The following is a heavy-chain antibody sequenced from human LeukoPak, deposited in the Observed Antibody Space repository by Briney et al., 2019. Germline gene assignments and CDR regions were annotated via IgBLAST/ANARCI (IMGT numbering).Heavy chain of an antibody. J-gene: IGHJ4*02. CDR2: ITGSGDTT. D-gene: IGHD6-13*01. CDR1: GVTFTSQA. CDR3: AKEFDPYSSSWSFDY. Sequence: GGSLRLSCTVSGVTFTSQAMSWVRQAPGKGLEWVSAITGSGDTTYYADSVKGRFTISRDNSKNTLYLQMNSLRAEDTAVYYCAKEFDPYSSSWSFDYRGQGTLVTVSS. V-gene: IGHV3-23*01.